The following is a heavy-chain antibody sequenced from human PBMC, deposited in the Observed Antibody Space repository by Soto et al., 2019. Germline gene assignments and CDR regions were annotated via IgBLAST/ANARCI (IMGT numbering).Heavy chain of an antibody. D-gene: IGHD5-12*01. CDR1: GGTFSSYA. CDR2: IIPIFGTA. J-gene: IGHJ3*02. Sequence: QVQLVQSGAEVKKPGSSVKVSCKASGGTFSSYAISWVRQAPGQGLEWMGGIIPIFGTANYAQKFQGRVTITADKSTSTAYMELSSLRSEDTAVYYCVSVATSGVATIWEGAFDIWGQGTMVTVSS. V-gene: IGHV1-69*06. CDR3: VSVATSGVATIWEGAFDI.